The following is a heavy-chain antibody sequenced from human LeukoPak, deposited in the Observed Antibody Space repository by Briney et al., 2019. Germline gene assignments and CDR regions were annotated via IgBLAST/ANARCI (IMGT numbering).Heavy chain of an antibody. V-gene: IGHV3-43*01. J-gene: IGHJ4*02. CDR1: GFTFDDYT. CDR2: ISWDGGTT. D-gene: IGHD2-21*02. Sequence: SGGSLRLSCAASGFTFDDYTMHWVRQAPGKGLEGVSLISWDGGTTYYADSVRGRFTISRDNSKNSLYLQMNSLRTEDTALYYCAKDNRRTTYCGADCFFDYWGQGTLVTVSS. CDR3: AKDNRRTTYCGADCFFDY.